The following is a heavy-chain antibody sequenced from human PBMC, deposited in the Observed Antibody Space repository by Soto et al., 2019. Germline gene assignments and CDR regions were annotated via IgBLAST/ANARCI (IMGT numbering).Heavy chain of an antibody. J-gene: IGHJ3*02. CDR2: ISSSGSTI. Sequence: PGGSLRLSCAASGFTFSDYYMSWIRQAPGKGLEWVSYISSSGSTIYYADSVKGRFTISRDNAKNSLYLQMNSLRAEDTAVYYCARDREWPGAVAAFDTWGQGTMVPVSS. V-gene: IGHV3-11*01. CDR3: ARDREWPGAVAAFDT. CDR1: GFTFSDYY. D-gene: IGHD2-15*01.